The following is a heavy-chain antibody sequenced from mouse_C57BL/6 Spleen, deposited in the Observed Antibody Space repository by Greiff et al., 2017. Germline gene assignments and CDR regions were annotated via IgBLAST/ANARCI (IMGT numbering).Heavy chain of an antibody. Sequence: QVQLQQSGPELVKPGASVKISCKASGYAFSSSWMNWVKQRPGKGLEWIGRIYPGDGDTNYNGKFKGKATLTADKSSSTAYMQLSSLTSEDSAVYFCARSHYEYAYYAMDYWGQGTSVTVSS. CDR2: IYPGDGDT. CDR3: ARSHYEYAYYAMDY. D-gene: IGHD2-4*01. CDR1: GYAFSSSW. V-gene: IGHV1-82*01. J-gene: IGHJ4*01.